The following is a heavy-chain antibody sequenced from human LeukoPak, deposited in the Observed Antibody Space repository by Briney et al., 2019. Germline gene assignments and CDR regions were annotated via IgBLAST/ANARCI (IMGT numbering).Heavy chain of an antibody. V-gene: IGHV3-21*01. CDR2: ISSSSSYI. J-gene: IGHJ4*02. CDR1: GFTFSSYG. Sequence: GGTLRLSCAASGFTFSSYGMNWVRQAPGKGLEWVSSISSSSSYIHYADSVKGRFTISRDNAKNSLYLQMNSLRAEDTAVYYCARPGAEDYWGQGTLVTVSS. D-gene: IGHD1-26*01. CDR3: ARPGAEDY.